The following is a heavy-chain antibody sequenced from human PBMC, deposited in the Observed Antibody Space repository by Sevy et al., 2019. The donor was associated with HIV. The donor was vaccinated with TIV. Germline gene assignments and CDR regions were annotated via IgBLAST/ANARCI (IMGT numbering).Heavy chain of an antibody. V-gene: IGHV1-8*01. Sequence: VSVKVSCKASGYTFTSYDINWVRQATGQGLEWMGWMNPNSGNTGYAQTFQGRVTMTRNTSISTAYMELSSLRSEDTAVYYCAREEDYVSSGHDAFDIWGQGTMVTVSS. CDR3: AREEDYVSSGHDAFDI. CDR1: GYTFTSYD. J-gene: IGHJ3*02. D-gene: IGHD3-22*01. CDR2: MNPNSGNT.